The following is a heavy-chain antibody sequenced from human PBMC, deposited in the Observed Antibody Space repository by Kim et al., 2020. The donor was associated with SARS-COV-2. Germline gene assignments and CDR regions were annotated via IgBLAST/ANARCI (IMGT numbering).Heavy chain of an antibody. CDR3: ARIGGSYYDFWSGWSNDY. V-gene: IGHV3-7*01. D-gene: IGHD3-3*01. CDR2: IKQDGSEK. J-gene: IGHJ4*02. CDR1: GFTFSSYW. Sequence: GGSLRLSCAASGFTFSSYWMSWVRQAPGKGLEWVANIKQDGSEKYYVDSVKGRFTISRDNAKNSLYLQMNSLRAEDTAVYYCARIGGSYYDFWSGWSNDYWGQGTLVTVSS.